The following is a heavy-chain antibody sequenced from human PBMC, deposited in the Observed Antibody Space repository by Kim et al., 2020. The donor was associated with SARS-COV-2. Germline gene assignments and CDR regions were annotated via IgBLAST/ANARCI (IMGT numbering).Heavy chain of an antibody. D-gene: IGHD3-22*01. J-gene: IGHJ6*02. Sequence: GGSLRLSCVGSGFSFSEYWMSWVRQAPGKGLEWVATIKQDGSEKYYVDSMRGRLTISRDNAKNSLYLQIDSLTVEDTAVYYCARESTRPLITSYYGMDVWGQGTTVTVSS. CDR2: IKQDGSEK. CDR1: GFSFSEYW. CDR3: ARESTRPLITSYYGMDV. V-gene: IGHV3-7*01.